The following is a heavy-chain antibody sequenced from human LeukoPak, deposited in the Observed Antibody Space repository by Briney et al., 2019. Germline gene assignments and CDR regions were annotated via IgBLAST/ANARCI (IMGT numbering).Heavy chain of an antibody. CDR1: GGSISSGSYY. CDR3: ARSARYGSGSYFAY. V-gene: IGHV4-61*02. D-gene: IGHD3-10*01. Sequence: SQTLSLTCTVSGGSISSGSYYWSWIRQPAGKGLEWIGRIYTSGSTNYNPSLKSRVTISVDTSKNQFSLKLSSVTAADTAVYYCARSARYGSGSYFAYWGQGTLVTVSS. J-gene: IGHJ4*02. CDR2: IYTSGST.